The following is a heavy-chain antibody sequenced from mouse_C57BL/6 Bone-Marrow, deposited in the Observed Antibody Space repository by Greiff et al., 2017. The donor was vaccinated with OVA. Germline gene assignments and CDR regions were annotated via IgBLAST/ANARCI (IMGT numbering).Heavy chain of an antibody. D-gene: IGHD2-10*01. CDR1: GYTFTSYW. J-gene: IGHJ2*01. Sequence: QVQLQQPGAELVRPGTSVKLSCKASGYTFTSYWMHWVKQRPGQGLEWIGVIDPSDSYTNYNQKFKGKATLTVDTSSSTAYMQLSSLTSEDSAVYYFARGAYYGNSDYWGQGTTLTVSS. V-gene: IGHV1-59*01. CDR3: ARGAYYGNSDY. CDR2: IDPSDSYT.